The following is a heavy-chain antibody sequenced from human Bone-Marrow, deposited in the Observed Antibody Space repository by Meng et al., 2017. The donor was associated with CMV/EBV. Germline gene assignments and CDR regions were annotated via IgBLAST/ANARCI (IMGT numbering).Heavy chain of an antibody. CDR1: GFTFSSYA. CDR2: ISSSSNHI. J-gene: IGHJ4*02. D-gene: IGHD4-23*01. V-gene: IGHV3-21*01. CDR3: ASSAQRYGGNTFDS. Sequence: GESLKISCAASGFTFSSYAMNWVRQAPGKGLEWVSSISSSSNHIYYADSMKGRFTISRGNAKNSLYLQMNSLRAEDTAVYYCASSAQRYGGNTFDSWGQGTLVTVSS.